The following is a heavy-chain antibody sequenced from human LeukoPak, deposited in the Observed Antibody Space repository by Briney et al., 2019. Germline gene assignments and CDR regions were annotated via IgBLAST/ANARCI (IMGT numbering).Heavy chain of an antibody. CDR1: DYSFRSFG. D-gene: IGHD3-22*01. CDR3: ARSADSRGYDFLDH. V-gene: IGHV1-18*01. Sequence: ASVKVSCKAIDYSFRSFGISWVRQAPGQGLEWMGWIKNSNGHTQYAQKFQGRITMTTDTSTTTAYMEMRRLRSDDTAVYYCARSADSRGYDFLDHWGQGSLVTVSS. CDR2: IKNSNGHT. J-gene: IGHJ4*02.